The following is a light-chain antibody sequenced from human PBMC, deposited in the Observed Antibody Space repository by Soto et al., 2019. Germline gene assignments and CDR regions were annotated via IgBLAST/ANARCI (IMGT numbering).Light chain of an antibody. CDR3: KQYNNWPYQLP. V-gene: IGKV3-15*01. J-gene: IGKJ4*01. Sequence: EIVMTQSPATLSVSPGERATLSCRASQSVSSNLAWYQQKPGQAPRLLIYGASTRATGIPARFSGSGSGSEFNLTLSGLRYEDFAVYYCKQYNNWPYQLPFDGGSKVEIK. CDR1: QSVSSN. CDR2: GAS.